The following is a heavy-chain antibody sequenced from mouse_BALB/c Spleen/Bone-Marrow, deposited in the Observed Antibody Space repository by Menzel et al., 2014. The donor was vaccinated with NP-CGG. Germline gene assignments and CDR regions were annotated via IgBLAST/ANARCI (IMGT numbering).Heavy chain of an antibody. CDR3: ARDGNYYAMDY. V-gene: IGHV5-4*02. CDR2: ISDGGSYT. D-gene: IGHD4-1*01. J-gene: IGHJ4*01. CDR1: GFTFSDYY. Sequence: EVQLVESGGGLVKPGASLKLSCAASGFTFSDYYMYWVRQTPEKRLEWVATISDGGSYTYYPDSVKGRFTISRDNAKNNLYLQMSSLKSEDTAMYYCARDGNYYAMDYWGQGTSVTVSS.